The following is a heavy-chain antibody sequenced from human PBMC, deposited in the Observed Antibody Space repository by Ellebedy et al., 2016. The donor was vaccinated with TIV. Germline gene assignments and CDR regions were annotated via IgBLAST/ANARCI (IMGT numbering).Heavy chain of an antibody. D-gene: IGHD3-22*01. CDR3: AKDMGVLVVTKGFDY. V-gene: IGHV3-9*01. Sequence: GGSLRLXXAASGFTFDDYAMHWVRQVPGKGLEWVSGISWNSGSIGYADSVKGRFTISRDNAKNSLYLQMNSLRAEDTALYYCAKDMGVLVVTKGFDYWGQGTLVTVSS. CDR2: ISWNSGSI. J-gene: IGHJ4*02. CDR1: GFTFDDYA.